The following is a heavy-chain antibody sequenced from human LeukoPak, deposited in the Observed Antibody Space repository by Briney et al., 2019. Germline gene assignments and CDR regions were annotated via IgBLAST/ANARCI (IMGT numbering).Heavy chain of an antibody. V-gene: IGHV1-18*01. D-gene: IGHD2-8*01. CDR1: GGTFSSYA. CDR2: ISAYNGNT. CDR3: ARLTRPRYCTNGVCYMSWFDP. Sequence: RASVKVSCKASGGTFSSYAISWVRQAPGQGLEWMGWISAYNGNTNYAQKLQGRVTMTTDTSTSTAYMELRSLRSDDTAVYYCARLTRPRYCTNGVCYMSWFDPWGQGTLVTVSS. J-gene: IGHJ5*02.